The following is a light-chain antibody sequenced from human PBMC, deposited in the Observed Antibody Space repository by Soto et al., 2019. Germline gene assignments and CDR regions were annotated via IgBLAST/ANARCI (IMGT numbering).Light chain of an antibody. CDR2: AAS. CDR3: QQHGSWGIT. V-gene: IGKV3-20*01. Sequence: EIVLTQFPATLSLSPGERATLSCRTSQSVSSNSLAWHQQKAGQAPRLLMYAASSRAAGIPDRFSGSGSGTDFTLTISRLEPEDFAVYYCQQHGSWGITFGPGTKVDIK. CDR1: QSVSSNS. J-gene: IGKJ3*01.